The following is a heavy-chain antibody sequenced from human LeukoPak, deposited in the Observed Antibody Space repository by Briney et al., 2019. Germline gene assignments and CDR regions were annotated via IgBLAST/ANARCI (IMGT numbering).Heavy chain of an antibody. J-gene: IGHJ5*02. CDR2: INPNTGDT. CDR1: GYTFTAYY. CDR3: GRGNKSFDP. Sequence: ASVKVSCKASGYTFTAYYVHWVRQAPGQGLEWIGWINPNTGDTNYAPKLQGRVTMTKDTSTNSAYMELNKLTSDDTAVYYCGRGNKSFDPWGQGTLVTVSS. V-gene: IGHV1-2*02.